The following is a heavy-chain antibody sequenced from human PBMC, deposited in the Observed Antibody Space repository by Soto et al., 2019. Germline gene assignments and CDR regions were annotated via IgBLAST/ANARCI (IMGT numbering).Heavy chain of an antibody. J-gene: IGHJ6*02. CDR3: AKHIVVVTADYYYGMDV. V-gene: IGHV1-69*01. D-gene: IGHD2-21*02. CDR1: GGTFSSYA. CDR2: IIPIFGTA. Sequence: QVQLVQSGAEVKKPGSSVKVSCKASGGTFSSYAISWVRQAPGQGPEWMGGIIPIFGTANYAQKFQGRVTITADESTSTAYMELSSMRSEDTAVYYCAKHIVVVTADYYYGMDVWGQGTTVTVSS.